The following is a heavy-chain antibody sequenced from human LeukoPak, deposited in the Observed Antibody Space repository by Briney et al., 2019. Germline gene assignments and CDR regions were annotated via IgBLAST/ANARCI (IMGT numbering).Heavy chain of an antibody. V-gene: IGHV3-7*03. J-gene: IGHJ4*02. CDR2: IKQDGSEK. D-gene: IGHD2-15*01. Sequence: QPGGSLRLSCAASGFIFSSYWMSWVRHAPGKGLEWVANIKQDGSEKYYVDSVKGRFTISRDNAKNSLSLQMNSLRAEDTAVYYCAASGGMGDYWGQGTLVTVSS. CDR3: AASGGMGDY. CDR1: GFIFSSYW.